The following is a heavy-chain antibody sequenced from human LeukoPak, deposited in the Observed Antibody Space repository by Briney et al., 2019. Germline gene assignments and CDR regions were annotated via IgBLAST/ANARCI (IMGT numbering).Heavy chain of an antibody. D-gene: IGHD6-19*01. CDR1: GDSVSNNIAA. CDR2: TYYRSKWYN. CDR3: ARAPTPIIAVAGSFDY. V-gene: IGHV6-1*01. Sequence: SQTLSLTCAISGDSVSNNIAAWNWIRQSPSRGLEWLGRTYYRSKWYNDYAVSVKSRITINPDTSKNQFSLQVNSVTPEDTAVYYCARAPTPIIAVAGSFDYWGQGTLVTVSS. J-gene: IGHJ4*02.